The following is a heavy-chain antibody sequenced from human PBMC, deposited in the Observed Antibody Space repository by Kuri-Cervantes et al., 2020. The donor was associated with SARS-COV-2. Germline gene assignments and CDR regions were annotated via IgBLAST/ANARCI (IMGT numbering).Heavy chain of an antibody. CDR2: INHSGST. V-gene: IGHV4-34*01. CDR3: ASGYSSRLDTFDI. CDR1: GGSFSGYY. Sequence: ESLKISCAVYGGSFSGYYWSWIRQPPGKGLEWIGEINHSGSTNYNPSLKSRVTISVDTSKNQFSLKLSSVTAADTAVYYCASGYSSRLDTFDIWGQGTMVTVSS. D-gene: IGHD6-13*01. J-gene: IGHJ3*02.